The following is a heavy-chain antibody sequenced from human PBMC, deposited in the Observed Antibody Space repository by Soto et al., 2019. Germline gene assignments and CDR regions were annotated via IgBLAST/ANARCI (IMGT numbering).Heavy chain of an antibody. CDR1: GFTFSSYA. CDR3: AKAGERSSGYLGAFDY. D-gene: IGHD3-22*01. J-gene: IGHJ4*02. CDR2: ISGSGGST. V-gene: IGHV3-23*01. Sequence: GGSLRLSCAASGFTFSSYAMSWVRQAPGKGLEWVSAISGSGGSTYYADSVKGRFTISRDNSKNTLYLQMNSLRAEDTAVYYCAKAGERSSGYLGAFDYWGQGTLVTVSS.